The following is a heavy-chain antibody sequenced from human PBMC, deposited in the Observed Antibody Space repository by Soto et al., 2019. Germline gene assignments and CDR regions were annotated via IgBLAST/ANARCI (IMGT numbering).Heavy chain of an antibody. Sequence: PGGSVRLSCAASGFTFSSYAMHWVRQAPGKGLEWVAVISYDGSNKYYADSVKGRFTISRDNSKNTLYLQMNSLRAEDTAVYYCASDLLGYCSGGSCTDYWGQGTLVTVSS. J-gene: IGHJ4*02. CDR2: ISYDGSNK. V-gene: IGHV3-30-3*01. D-gene: IGHD2-15*01. CDR1: GFTFSSYA. CDR3: ASDLLGYCSGGSCTDY.